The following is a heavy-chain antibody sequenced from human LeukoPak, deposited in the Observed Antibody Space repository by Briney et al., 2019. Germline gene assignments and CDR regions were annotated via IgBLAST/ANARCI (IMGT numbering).Heavy chain of an antibody. J-gene: IGHJ6*02. Sequence: SVKVSCKASGGTFSSYAISWVRQAPGQRLEWMGRIIPILGIANYAQKFQGRVTITADKSTSTAYMELSSLRSEDTAVYYCARGYYYGSGSYGAEHGMDVWGQGTTVTVSS. V-gene: IGHV1-69*04. CDR2: IIPILGIA. CDR1: GGTFSSYA. CDR3: ARGYYYGSGSYGAEHGMDV. D-gene: IGHD3-10*01.